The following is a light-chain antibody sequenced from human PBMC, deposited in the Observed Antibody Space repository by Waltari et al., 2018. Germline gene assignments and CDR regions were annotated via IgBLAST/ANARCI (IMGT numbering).Light chain of an antibody. J-gene: IGLJ1*01. V-gene: IGLV2-8*01. CDR1: SSDVGGYSY. Sequence: QSALTQPPSASGSPGQSVTISCTGTSSDVGGYSYVSWYQHHPGKAPKLIIYEVYKRPSGVPDRFSGSKSGNTASLTVSGLQAEDGADYYCSSYAGSNNLGVFGTGTKVTVL. CDR2: EVY. CDR3: SSYAGSNNLGV.